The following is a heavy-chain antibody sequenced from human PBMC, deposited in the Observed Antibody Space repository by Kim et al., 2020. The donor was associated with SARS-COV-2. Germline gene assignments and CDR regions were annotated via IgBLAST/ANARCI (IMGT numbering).Heavy chain of an antibody. Sequence: GGSLRLSCAASGFTFSSYAMHWVRQAPGKGLECVSAISSDGGSTYYANSVKGRFTISRDNSKNTLYLQMGSLRAEDMAVYYCARDFRRAIHEGRVAGTMGYWGQGTLVTVSS. J-gene: IGHJ4*02. CDR1: GFTFSSYA. D-gene: IGHD6-19*01. V-gene: IGHV3-64*01. CDR3: ARDFRRAIHEGRVAGTMGY. CDR2: ISSDGGST.